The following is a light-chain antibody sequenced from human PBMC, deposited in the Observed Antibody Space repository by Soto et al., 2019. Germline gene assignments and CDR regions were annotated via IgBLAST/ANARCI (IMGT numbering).Light chain of an antibody. V-gene: IGKV1-5*01. CDR1: ESISGW. CDR2: DAS. J-gene: IGKJ4*01. CDR3: QQLNTFPVT. Sequence: DIQMTQSPSTLSASAGDRVTITCRASESISGWLAWYQQKPGKAPKLLIYDASTLQSGVPSRVSGSGSGTEFTLTISSLQPDDFATYYCQQLNTFPVTFGGGTKVEIK.